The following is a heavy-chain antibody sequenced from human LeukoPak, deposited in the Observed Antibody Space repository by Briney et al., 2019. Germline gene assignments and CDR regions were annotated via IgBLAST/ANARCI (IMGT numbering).Heavy chain of an antibody. D-gene: IGHD3-16*01. CDR3: AKDGVVTITFEY. Sequence: GGSLRLSCAASEFTFSDYWMSWVRQAPGKGLEWVSVISGSGGSTFYGDSVKGRFTISRDNSKNTLYLQMNSLRAEDTAVYYCAKDGVVTITFEYWGQGTLVTVSS. J-gene: IGHJ4*02. CDR1: EFTFSDYW. V-gene: IGHV3-23*01. CDR2: ISGSGGST.